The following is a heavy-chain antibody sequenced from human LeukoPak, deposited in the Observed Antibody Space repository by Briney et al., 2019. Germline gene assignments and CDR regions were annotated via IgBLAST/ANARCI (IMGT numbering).Heavy chain of an antibody. V-gene: IGHV3-23*01. J-gene: IGHJ4*02. CDR2: ISGSGGST. D-gene: IGHD3-22*01. CDR3: AKESYHYDSSGYIYYFGY. CDR1: GFAFSSYA. Sequence: GGSLRLSCAASGFAFSSYAMSWVRQAPGKGLEWVSAISGSGGSTYYADSVKGRFTISRDNSKNTLYLQMNSLRAEDTAVYYCAKESYHYDSSGYIYYFGYWGQGTLVTVSS.